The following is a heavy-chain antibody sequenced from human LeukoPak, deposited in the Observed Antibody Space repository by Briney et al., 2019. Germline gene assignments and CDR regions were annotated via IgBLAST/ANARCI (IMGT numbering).Heavy chain of an antibody. CDR3: ASNYYYSSGYYANAFDI. J-gene: IGHJ3*02. Sequence: PSETLSLTCTVSGGSISSYYWSWIRQPAGKGLEWIGHIYTSGSTNYNPSLKSRVTMSVGTSKNQFSLKLGSVTAADTAVYYCASNYYYSSGYYANAFDIWGQGTMVTVSS. V-gene: IGHV4-4*07. CDR1: GGSISSYY. CDR2: IYTSGST. D-gene: IGHD3-22*01.